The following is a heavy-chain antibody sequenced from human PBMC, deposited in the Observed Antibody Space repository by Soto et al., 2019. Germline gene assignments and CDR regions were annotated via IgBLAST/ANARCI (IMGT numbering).Heavy chain of an antibody. CDR2: IVVGSGNT. CDR1: GFTFTSST. J-gene: IGHJ3*02. CDR3: AALRGHEDCSSTSCPVDAFDI. D-gene: IGHD2-2*01. Sequence: SVKVSCKASGFTFTSSTVQWVRQARGQRLEWIGWIVVGSGNTNYAQKFQERVTITRDMSTSTAYMELSSLRSEDTAVYYCAALRGHEDCSSTSCPVDAFDIWGQGTMVTVSS. V-gene: IGHV1-58*01.